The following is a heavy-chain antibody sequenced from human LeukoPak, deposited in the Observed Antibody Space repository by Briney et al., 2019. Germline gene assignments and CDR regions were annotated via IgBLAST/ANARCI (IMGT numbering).Heavy chain of an antibody. J-gene: IGHJ4*02. CDR3: TTSFGELSSAPLY. CDR2: IKSKTDGGTT. Sequence: GGSLRLSCAASGFTFSNAWMSWVRQAPGKGLEWVGRIKSKTDGGTTDYAAPVKGRFTISRDDSKNTLYLQMNSLKTEDTAVYYCTTSFGELSSAPLYWGQGTLVTVSS. CDR1: GFTFSNAW. D-gene: IGHD3-10*01. V-gene: IGHV3-15*01.